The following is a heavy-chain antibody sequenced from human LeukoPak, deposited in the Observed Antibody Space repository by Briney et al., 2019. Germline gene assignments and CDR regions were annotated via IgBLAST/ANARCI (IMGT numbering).Heavy chain of an antibody. D-gene: IGHD3-10*01. CDR1: GGSFSGYY. V-gene: IGHV4-34*01. Sequence: PSETLSLTCAVYGGSFSGYYWSWIRQPPGKGLEWIGEINHSGSTNYNPSLKGRVTISVDTSKNQFSLKLSSVTAADTAVYYCARGDYYGSGSYLNGNWFDPWGQGTLVTVSS. CDR3: ARGDYYGSGSYLNGNWFDP. CDR2: INHSGST. J-gene: IGHJ5*02.